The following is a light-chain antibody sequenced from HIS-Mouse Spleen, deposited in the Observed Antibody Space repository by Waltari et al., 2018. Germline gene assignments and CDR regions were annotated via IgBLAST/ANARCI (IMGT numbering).Light chain of an antibody. J-gene: IGKJ1*01. V-gene: IGKV3-15*01. Sequence: EIVMTQSPATLSVSPGERATLSGRAGHSVSSTLAWYQQKPGQAPKHLIYGASTRATGIPARFSGSGSGTEFTLTISSMQSEDLAVYYCQQYNNWAPATFGQGTKVEIK. CDR1: HSVSST. CDR2: GAS. CDR3: QQYNNWAPAT.